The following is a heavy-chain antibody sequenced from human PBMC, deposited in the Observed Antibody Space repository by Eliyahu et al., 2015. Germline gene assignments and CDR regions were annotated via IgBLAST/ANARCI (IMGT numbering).Heavy chain of an antibody. CDR1: GFXVXSXY. D-gene: IGHD5-12*01. CDR3: AREDSGYDSMGLYYGMDV. CDR2: IYSGGST. V-gene: IGHV3-66*01. J-gene: IGHJ6*02. Sequence: EVQLVESGGGLVQPGGSLRLSCAASGFXVXSXYMXWVRQAPGKGLEWVSVIYSGGSTYYADSVKGRFTISRDNSKNTLYLQMNSLRAEDTAVYYCAREDSGYDSMGLYYGMDVWGQGTTVTVSS.